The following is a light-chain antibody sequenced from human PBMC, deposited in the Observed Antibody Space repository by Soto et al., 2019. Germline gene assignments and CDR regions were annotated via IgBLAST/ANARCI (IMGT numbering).Light chain of an antibody. J-gene: IGKJ4*01. CDR3: QQDYNSLT. CDR1: QSVSSSY. V-gene: IGKV3-20*01. CDR2: GAS. Sequence: EIVLTQSPGTLSLSPGERATLSCRASQSVSSSYLAWYQQKPGQAPRLLIYGASSRATGIPDRFSGSGSGTDFTLTISSLQPEDFAVYYCQQDYNSLTFGGGTKVDIK.